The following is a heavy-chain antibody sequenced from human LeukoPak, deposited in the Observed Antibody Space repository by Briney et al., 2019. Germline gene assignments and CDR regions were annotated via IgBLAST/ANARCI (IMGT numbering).Heavy chain of an antibody. CDR3: AREHGYCSGCSCYFDY. CDR1: GFTFSDYY. V-gene: IGHV3-11*01. CDR2: ISSSGSTI. J-gene: IGHJ4*02. Sequence: GGSLRLSCAASGFTFSDYYMSWIRQAPGKGLEWVSYISSSGSTIYYADSVKGRFTISRDNAKNSLYLQMNSLRAEDTAVYYCAREHGYCSGCSCYFDYWGQGTLVTVSS. D-gene: IGHD2-15*01.